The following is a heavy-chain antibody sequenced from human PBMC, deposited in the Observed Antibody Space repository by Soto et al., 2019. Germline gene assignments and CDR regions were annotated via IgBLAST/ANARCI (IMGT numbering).Heavy chain of an antibody. V-gene: IGHV1-18*04. Sequence: QVQLVQSGVEVKKPGASVKVSCKASGYTFISHGISWVRQAPGQGLEWMGWISGKNGNTNYAQKLQGRVTLTTDTSTSTAYMEVRSLRSDDTAMYYCARVSSSIVVVPDYGMDVWGQGTTVTVSS. J-gene: IGHJ6*02. D-gene: IGHD2-15*01. CDR3: ARVSSSIVVVPDYGMDV. CDR2: ISGKNGNT. CDR1: GYTFISHG.